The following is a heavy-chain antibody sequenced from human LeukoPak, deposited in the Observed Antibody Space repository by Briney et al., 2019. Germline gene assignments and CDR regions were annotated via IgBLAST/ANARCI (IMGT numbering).Heavy chain of an antibody. Sequence: GGSLRLSCAASGFTFDSYWMSWVRQAPGKGLEWVANIKEDGSEKYYVDSVKGRFTISRDNAKNSMYLQMNSLRAEDTALYYCARARITLVRRVINDAFDIWGQGTMVTVSS. V-gene: IGHV3-7*02. CDR3: ARARITLVRRVINDAFDI. J-gene: IGHJ3*02. CDR1: GFTFDSYW. D-gene: IGHD3-10*01. CDR2: IKEDGSEK.